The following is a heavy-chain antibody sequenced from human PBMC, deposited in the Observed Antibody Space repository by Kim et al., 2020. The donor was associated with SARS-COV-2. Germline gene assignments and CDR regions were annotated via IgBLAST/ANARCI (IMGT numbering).Heavy chain of an antibody. J-gene: IGHJ6*04. Sequence: KQEGSEKYYVDSVKCRFPVSRDNAENSLYLQRNSLRAEDTAVYYCSRDLDVWGKGAAVTVSS. V-gene: IGHV3-7*01. CDR2: KQEGSEK. CDR3: SRDLDV.